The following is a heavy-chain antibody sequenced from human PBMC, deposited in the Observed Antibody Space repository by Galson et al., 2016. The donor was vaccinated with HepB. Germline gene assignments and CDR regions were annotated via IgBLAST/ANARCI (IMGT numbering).Heavy chain of an antibody. J-gene: IGHJ4*02. D-gene: IGHD3-10*01. V-gene: IGHV3-23*01. CDR2: VSYSGGST. Sequence: SLRLSCAAPGFTFSNYGVSWVRQAPGKGLEWVSTVSYSGGSTYYADSVKGRFTISRDNSKNTLFLQMNSLRVEDTAIYYCAKRHYYGSGSFDYWGQGTLVTVSS. CDR1: GFTFSNYG. CDR3: AKRHYYGSGSFDY.